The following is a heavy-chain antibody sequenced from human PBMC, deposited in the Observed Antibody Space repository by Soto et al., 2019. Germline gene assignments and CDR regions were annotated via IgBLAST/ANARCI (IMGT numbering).Heavy chain of an antibody. D-gene: IGHD2-2*02. CDR1: GGTFSSYT. CDR2: IIPILGIA. V-gene: IGHV1-69*02. CDR3: AALGDCSSTSCYTPYYYMDV. J-gene: IGHJ6*03. Sequence: QVQLVQSGAEVKKPGSSVKVSCKASGGTFSSYTISWVRQAPGPGLEWMGRIIPILGIANYAQKFQGRVTSTADKSTSTAHRELSSLRSEDTAVYYCAALGDCSSTSCYTPYYYMDVWGKGATVTVSS.